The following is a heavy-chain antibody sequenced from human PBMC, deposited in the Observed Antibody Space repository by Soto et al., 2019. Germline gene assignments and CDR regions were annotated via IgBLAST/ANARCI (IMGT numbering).Heavy chain of an antibody. V-gene: IGHV5-51*01. CDR3: ARHGPRFYHDTSAYYNQGMDD. J-gene: IGHJ6*02. CDR1: GYSFTIYW. D-gene: IGHD3-22*01. Sequence: GESLKISGKGSGYSFTIYWIGWVRQMPGKGLEWMGIIYPGDSDTRYSPSFQGQVTISADKSISTAYLQWSSLKASDTAMYYCARHGPRFYHDTSAYYNQGMDDRGQGTTVTAFS. CDR2: IYPGDSDT.